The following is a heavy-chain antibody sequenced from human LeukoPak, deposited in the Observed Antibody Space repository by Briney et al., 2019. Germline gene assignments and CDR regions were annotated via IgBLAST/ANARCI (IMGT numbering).Heavy chain of an antibody. CDR3: ARDRSYSSGLFGY. D-gene: IGHD6-19*01. V-gene: IGHV1-8*01. CDR2: MNPNSGNT. Sequence: ASVKVSCKASGYTFTSYDINWVRQATGQGLEWMGWMNPNSGNTGYAQKFQGRVTMTRNTSISTAYMELSRLRSDDTAVYYCARDRSYSSGLFGYWGQGTLVTVSS. CDR1: GYTFTSYD. J-gene: IGHJ4*02.